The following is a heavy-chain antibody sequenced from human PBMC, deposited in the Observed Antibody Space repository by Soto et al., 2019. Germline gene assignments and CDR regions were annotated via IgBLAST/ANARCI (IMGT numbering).Heavy chain of an antibody. D-gene: IGHD3-22*01. CDR2: ISGSGGST. CDR3: AKDYHEYYYDSSGYYLH. Sequence: EVQLLESGGGLVQPGGSLRLSCVVSGFTISNYAMSWVRQAPGKGLAWVSGISGSGGSTYYADSVKGRFTISRDNSKNTLFLQMNSLRAEDTGVYYCAKDYHEYYYDSSGYYLHLGQGTLVTVSS. J-gene: IGHJ4*02. CDR1: GFTISNYA. V-gene: IGHV3-23*01.